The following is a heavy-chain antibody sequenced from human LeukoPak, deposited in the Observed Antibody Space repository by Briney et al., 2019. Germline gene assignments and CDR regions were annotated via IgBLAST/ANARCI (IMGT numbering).Heavy chain of an antibody. CDR1: GFTFSSYA. V-gene: IGHV3-23*01. Sequence: GGSLRLSCAGSGFTFSSYAMAWVRQTPEKGLEWVAIISSSDGGTYHIDSVKGRFTISRVSSKNTVFLQMNSLRAEDTAVYYCARGDFDYWGQGTLVTVSS. CDR3: ARGDFDY. J-gene: IGHJ4*02. CDR2: ISSSDGGT.